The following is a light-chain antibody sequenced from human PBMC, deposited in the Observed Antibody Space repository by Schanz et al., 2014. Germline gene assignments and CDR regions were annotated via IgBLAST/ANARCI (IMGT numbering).Light chain of an antibody. V-gene: IGLV2-8*01. CDR1: SSDVGGYNY. CDR3: HSYDSFLSAVV. Sequence: QSALTQPPSASGSPGQSVTISCTGTSSDVGGYNYVSWYQQYPGKAPKLMIYEVNKRPSGVPDRFSGSKSGNTASLTVSGLQAEDEGDYYCHSYDSFLSAVVFGGGTKLTVL. J-gene: IGLJ2*01. CDR2: EVN.